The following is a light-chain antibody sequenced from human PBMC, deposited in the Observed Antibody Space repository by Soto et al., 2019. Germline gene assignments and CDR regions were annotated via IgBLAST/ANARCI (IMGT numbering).Light chain of an antibody. CDR2: SAS. CDR3: QQFGRK. J-gene: IGKJ5*01. V-gene: IGKV3-20*01. Sequence: QCLAQGESVELVCRVGHSVSSSYLAWYQQKPGQAPRLLIYSASSRATGIPDRLSGSGSGTDFTLPISRLAPEDFAVYCCQQFGRKFRQGTRLEIK. CDR1: HSVSSSY.